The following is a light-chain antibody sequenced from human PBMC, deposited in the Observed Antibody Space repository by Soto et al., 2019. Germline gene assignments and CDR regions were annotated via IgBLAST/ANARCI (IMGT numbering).Light chain of an antibody. CDR1: SNDVGDYNY. CDR3: SSYAGSNSWV. Sequence: QSALTQPPSASGSPGQSVTISCTGTSNDVGDYNYVSWYQQHPGKAPKLMIYEVNKRPSGVPDRFSGSKSGNTASLTVSGFQVEDEADYYCSSYAGSNSWVFGGGTKLTVL. CDR2: EVN. V-gene: IGLV2-8*01. J-gene: IGLJ3*02.